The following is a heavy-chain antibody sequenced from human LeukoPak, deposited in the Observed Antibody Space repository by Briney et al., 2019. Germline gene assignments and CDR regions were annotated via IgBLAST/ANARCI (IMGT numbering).Heavy chain of an antibody. Sequence: PSETLSLTCAVSGGSISSSNWWSWVRQSPGTGLEWIGKIYHTGSANYHPSLKSRVTLSVDKSKNQFSLKLSSVTAADTAVYYCARGRGAAGLNYWGPGTLVTVSS. V-gene: IGHV4-4*02. CDR3: ARGRGAAGLNY. CDR2: IYHTGSA. CDR1: GGSISSSNW. D-gene: IGHD6-13*01. J-gene: IGHJ4*02.